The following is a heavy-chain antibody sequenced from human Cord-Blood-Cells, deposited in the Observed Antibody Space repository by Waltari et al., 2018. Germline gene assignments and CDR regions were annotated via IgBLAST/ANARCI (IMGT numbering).Heavy chain of an antibody. J-gene: IGHJ5*02. V-gene: IGHV4-4*02. CDR2: IYHSGST. D-gene: IGHD3-3*01. CDR1: GGSIRSSNW. Sequence: QVQLQESGPGLVKPSGTLSLTCAVSGGSIRSSNWLSWVRQPPGKGLEWIGEIYHSGSTNYNPSLKSRVTISVDKSKNQFSLKLSSVTAADTAVYYCARDAYDFWSGYYNWFDPWGQGTLVTVSS. CDR3: ARDAYDFWSGYYNWFDP.